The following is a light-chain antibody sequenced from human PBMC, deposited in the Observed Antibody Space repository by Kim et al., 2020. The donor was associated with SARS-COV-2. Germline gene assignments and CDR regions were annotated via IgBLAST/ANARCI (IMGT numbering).Light chain of an antibody. CDR1: TSDIGGHNY. CDR3: TSYTHVNSLDVV. V-gene: IGLV2-14*03. Sequence: ALTQPASVSGSPGQSITISCTGVTSDIGGHNYVSWYQHDPGKAPKLILYDVTNRPSGIPTRFSGSMSGNTASLTISGLQPEDESDYYCTSYTHVNSLDVVFGGGTQLTVL. J-gene: IGLJ2*01. CDR2: DVT.